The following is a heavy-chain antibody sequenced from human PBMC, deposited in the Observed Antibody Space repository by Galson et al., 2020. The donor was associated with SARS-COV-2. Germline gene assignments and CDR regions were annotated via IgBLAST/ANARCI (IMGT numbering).Heavy chain of an antibody. V-gene: IGHV1-2*02. CDR2: INPNSGGT. Sequence: ASVKVSCKASGYTFTGYYMHWVRQAPGQGLEWMGWINPNSGGTNYAQKFQGRVTMTRDTSISTAYMELSRLRSDDTAVYYCARRGGIVLMVNAYNWFDPWGQGTLVTVSS. D-gene: IGHD2-8*01. CDR1: GYTFTGYY. J-gene: IGHJ5*02. CDR3: ARRGGIVLMVNAYNWFDP.